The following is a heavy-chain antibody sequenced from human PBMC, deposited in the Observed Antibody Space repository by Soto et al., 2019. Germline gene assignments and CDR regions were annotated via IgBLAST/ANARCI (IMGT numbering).Heavy chain of an antibody. Sequence: GXPVKVSSKASGGTFSSYAIRWVRQAPGQGLEGVEGIIPIFGTANYAQKFQGRVTITADESTSTAYMELSSLISEDTAVYYCARDRLVARGVIITPIYYYGMDVWGQGPTVTVSS. D-gene: IGHD3-10*01. CDR1: GGTFSSYA. J-gene: IGHJ6*02. CDR3: ARDRLVARGVIITPIYYYGMDV. CDR2: IIPIFGTA. V-gene: IGHV1-69*13.